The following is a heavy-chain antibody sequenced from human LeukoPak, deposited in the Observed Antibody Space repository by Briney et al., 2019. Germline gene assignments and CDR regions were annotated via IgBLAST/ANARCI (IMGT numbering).Heavy chain of an antibody. CDR2: ISSSGSTI. CDR1: GLTFSSFE. CDR3: VQESSSLLRSYFDY. Sequence: GGSLRLSCAASGLTFSSFEMTWVRQAPGKGLEWVSYISSSGSTIYYADSVKGRFTISRDNAKNSLYLQMNSLRAEDTAVYYCVQESSSLLRSYFDYWGQGTLVTVSS. V-gene: IGHV3-48*03. J-gene: IGHJ4*02. D-gene: IGHD2-15*01.